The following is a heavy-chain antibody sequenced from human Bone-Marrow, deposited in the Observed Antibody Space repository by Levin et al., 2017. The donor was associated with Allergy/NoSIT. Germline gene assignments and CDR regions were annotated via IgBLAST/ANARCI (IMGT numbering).Heavy chain of an antibody. CDR1: GGSISSYY. CDR2: IYYSGST. V-gene: IGHV4-59*01. D-gene: IGHD3-3*01. J-gene: IGHJ6*02. Sequence: PSETLSLTCTVSGGSISSYYWSWIRQPPGKGLEWIGYIYYSGSTNYNPSLKSRVTISVDTSKNQFSLKLSSVTAADTAVYYCARGSVSWSGSLTSIRSWSDYYGMDVWGQGTTVTVSS. CDR3: ARGSVSWSGSLTSIRSWSDYYGMDV.